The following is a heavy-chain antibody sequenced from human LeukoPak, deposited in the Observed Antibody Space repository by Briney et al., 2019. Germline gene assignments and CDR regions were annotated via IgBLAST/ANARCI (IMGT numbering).Heavy chain of an antibody. J-gene: IGHJ4*02. CDR3: AKQQAWHFDS. CDR1: GYNFTSSW. V-gene: IGHV5-51*01. D-gene: IGHD5-12*01. CDR2: IYPGDSDI. Sequence: GESLKISCKGFGYNFTSSWIGWLRQMPGKGLEWMGIIYPGDSDIRYSPSFQGQVTISASKSNNTAFLQWNSLRPPDTVMDYLAKQQAWHFDSGGQGTLVTVP.